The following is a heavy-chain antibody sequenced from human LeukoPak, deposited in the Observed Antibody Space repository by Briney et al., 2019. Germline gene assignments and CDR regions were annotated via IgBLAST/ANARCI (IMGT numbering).Heavy chain of an antibody. J-gene: IGHJ4*02. D-gene: IGHD3-9*01. CDR1: GYTLTELS. CDR2: FDPEDGET. Sequence: ASVKGSCKVSGYTLTELSMHWVRQAPGKGLEWMGGFDPEDGETIYAQEFQGRVTMTEDTSADTAYMELSSLRSEDTAVYYCATDGYYDILTGYPYNDYWGQGTLVTVSS. V-gene: IGHV1-24*01. CDR3: ATDGYYDILTGYPYNDY.